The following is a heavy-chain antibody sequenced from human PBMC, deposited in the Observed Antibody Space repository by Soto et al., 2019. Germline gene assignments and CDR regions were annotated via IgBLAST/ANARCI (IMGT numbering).Heavy chain of an antibody. V-gene: IGHV3-15*07. CDR3: TTDESQGGYDFWSGYRDYYGMGV. Sequence: GGSLRLSCAASGFTFSNAWMNWVRQAPGKGLEWVGRIKSKTDGGTTDYAAPVKGRFTISRDDSKNTLYLQMNSLKTEDTAVYYCTTDESQGGYDFWSGYRDYYGMGVWGQGTTVTVSS. D-gene: IGHD3-3*01. J-gene: IGHJ6*02. CDR1: GFTFSNAW. CDR2: IKSKTDGGTT.